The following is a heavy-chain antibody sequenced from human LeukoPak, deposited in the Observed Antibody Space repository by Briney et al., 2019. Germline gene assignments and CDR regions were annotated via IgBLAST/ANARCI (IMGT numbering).Heavy chain of an antibody. CDR1: GGSLNSGGYY. D-gene: IGHD2-2*01. Sequence: SETLSLTCTVSGGSLNSGGYYWGWIRQPPGKGLEWVGNIYSSGTTYYNSSLKSRLTMSIDTSKNQFSLKLSSVTAADTAVYFCGRDQEHCSGTSCYPYWYDSWGQGTLVTVSS. J-gene: IGHJ5*01. CDR2: IYSSGTT. CDR3: GRDQEHCSGTSCYPYWYDS. V-gene: IGHV4-39*07.